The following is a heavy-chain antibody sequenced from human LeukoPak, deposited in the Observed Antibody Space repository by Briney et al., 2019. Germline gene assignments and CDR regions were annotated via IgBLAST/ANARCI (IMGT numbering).Heavy chain of an antibody. D-gene: IGHD2-15*01. J-gene: IGHJ5*02. Sequence: GGSLRLSCAASGFTFSSYAMSWVRQAPGKGLEWVSAISGSGGSTYYADSVKGRFTISRDNSKNTLYLQMNSLRAEDTAVYYCAKSSVVVVAATFIWFGPWGQGTLVTVSS. CDR1: GFTFSSYA. V-gene: IGHV3-23*01. CDR3: AKSSVVVVAATFIWFGP. CDR2: ISGSGGST.